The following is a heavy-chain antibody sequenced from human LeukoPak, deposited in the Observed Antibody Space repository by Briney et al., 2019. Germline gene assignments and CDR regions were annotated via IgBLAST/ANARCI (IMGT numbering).Heavy chain of an antibody. CDR1: GYTFTGYY. V-gene: IGHV1-2*02. J-gene: IGHJ4*02. CDR3: ARDVGGYCSSTSCPNDY. Sequence: VASVKVSCKASGYTFTGYYMHWVRQAPGQGLEWMGWINPNSGGTNYAQKFQGRVTMTRDTSISTAYMELSRLRSDDTAVYYCARDVGGYCSSTSCPNDYWGQGTLVTVSS. CDR2: INPNSGGT. D-gene: IGHD2-2*01.